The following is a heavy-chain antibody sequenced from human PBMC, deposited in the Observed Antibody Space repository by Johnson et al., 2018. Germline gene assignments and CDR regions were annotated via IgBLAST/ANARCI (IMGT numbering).Heavy chain of an antibody. V-gene: IGHV3-49*05. D-gene: IGHD3-22*01. J-gene: IGHJ6*02. CDR3: RGYYDSSGYVHYYGMDG. Sequence: VQLVESGGGLVKXGRSLRLSCTASGFTFGDYAMSWFRQAPGKGLEWVGCISSKAYGGTTEAAASVKGRFPISKEDSKSISYLQMNSLKTEDTAVYYCRGYYDSSGYVHYYGMDGWGQGTTVTGSS. CDR1: GFTFGDYA. CDR2: ISSKAYGGTT.